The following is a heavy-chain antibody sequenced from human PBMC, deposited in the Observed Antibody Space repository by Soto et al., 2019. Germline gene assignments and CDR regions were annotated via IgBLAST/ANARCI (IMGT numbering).Heavy chain of an antibody. D-gene: IGHD2-21*01. V-gene: IGHV3-7*05. J-gene: IGHJ4*03. CDR3: ARVIAAPHFYFDT. Sequence: GGSLRLSCAASDFAFSSYWMTWVRQAPGKGLEWVANIRQHGGEKYYVDSVKGRFTVSRDNARQSLHLQMNSLRAEDTAVYYCARVIAAPHFYFDTWGQGTTVTVSS. CDR1: DFAFSSYW. CDR2: IRQHGGEK.